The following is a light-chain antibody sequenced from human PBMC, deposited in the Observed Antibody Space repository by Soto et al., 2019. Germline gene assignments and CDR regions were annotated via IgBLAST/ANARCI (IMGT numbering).Light chain of an antibody. V-gene: IGKV3-20*01. CDR3: QQYGSSPLT. CDR1: QSVSSSY. Sequence: EIVLTQSPGTLSLSPGERATLSCRASQSVSSSYLAWYQQKPGQAPRLIIYGPSSRATGIPDRFSGSGSGTDFTLTISRLEPEDLAVYYCQQYGSSPLTFGGGTKVEIK. CDR2: GPS. J-gene: IGKJ4*01.